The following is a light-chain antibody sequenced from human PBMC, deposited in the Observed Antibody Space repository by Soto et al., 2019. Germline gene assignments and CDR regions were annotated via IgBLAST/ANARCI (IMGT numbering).Light chain of an antibody. V-gene: IGLV2-23*01. CDR2: EGS. Sequence: QSVLTQPASVSGSPGQSITISCTGTSSDVGSYNLVSWYQQHPGKAPKLMIYEGSKRPSGVSNRFSGSKSGNTVSLTISGLQAEDEADYYCCSYAGSSTHVVFGGGTKLTVL. CDR3: CSYAGSSTHVV. CDR1: SSDVGSYNL. J-gene: IGLJ2*01.